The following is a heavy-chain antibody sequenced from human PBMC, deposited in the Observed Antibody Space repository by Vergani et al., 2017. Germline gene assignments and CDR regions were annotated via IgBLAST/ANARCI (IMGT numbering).Heavy chain of an antibody. CDR1: GYTFTSYG. CDR3: AGHYDFWSGYPTPFDY. J-gene: IGHJ4*02. CDR2: ISAYNGNT. V-gene: IGHV1-18*04. Sequence: QVQLVQSGAEVKKPGASVKVSCKASGYTFTSYGISWVRQAPGQGLEWMGWISAYNGNTNYAQKLQGRVTMTTDTSTSTAYMGLRSLRSDDTAVYYCAGHYDFWSGYPTPFDYSGQGTLVTVSS. D-gene: IGHD3-3*01.